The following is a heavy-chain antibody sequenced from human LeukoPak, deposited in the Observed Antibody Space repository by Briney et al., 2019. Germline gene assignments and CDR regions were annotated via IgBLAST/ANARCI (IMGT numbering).Heavy chain of an antibody. Sequence: GGCLRLAWTVSGFTLSRSAMSWVRQAAGKGLEWVSSINAGGRPFYADPLKGRFTISRDNSNTLYLQLNNVRAEDTAVYFCAQDVTGDAGSWGQGTLVTVSS. CDR3: AQDVTGDAGS. D-gene: IGHD7-27*01. CDR1: GFTLSRSA. J-gene: IGHJ5*02. V-gene: IGHV3-23*01. CDR2: INAGGRP.